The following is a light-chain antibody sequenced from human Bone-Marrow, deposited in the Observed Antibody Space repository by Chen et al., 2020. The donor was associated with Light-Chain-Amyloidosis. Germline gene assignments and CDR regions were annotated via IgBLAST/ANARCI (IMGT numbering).Light chain of an antibody. CDR2: RDT. V-gene: IGLV3-25*03. CDR1: DWPTKD. CDR3: QPADSSGTYEGM. Sequence: SYELTPPPSVSASPGRKARITCSGCDWPTKDDQWSQQKPGQAPVLVIHRDTERPSVLSGRFSGPSSGTTATLTIRGVQADDEADYHCQPADSSGTYEGMFGGGTKLTVL. J-gene: IGLJ3*02.